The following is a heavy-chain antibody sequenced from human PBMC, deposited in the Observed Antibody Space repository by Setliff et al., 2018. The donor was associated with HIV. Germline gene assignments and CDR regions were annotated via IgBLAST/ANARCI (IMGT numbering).Heavy chain of an antibody. V-gene: IGHV4-39*01. Sequence: SETLSLTCTVSGGSISSSSYYWGWIRQPPGKGLEWTGSIYYSGSTYYNPSLKSRVTISVDKSQNQFSLTLTSVTAADTAVYFCGRGRSSWYNTEPYYFDLWGQGALVTVSS. CDR2: IYYSGST. CDR3: GRGRSSWYNTEPYYFDL. D-gene: IGHD1-1*01. CDR1: GGSISSSSYY. J-gene: IGHJ4*02.